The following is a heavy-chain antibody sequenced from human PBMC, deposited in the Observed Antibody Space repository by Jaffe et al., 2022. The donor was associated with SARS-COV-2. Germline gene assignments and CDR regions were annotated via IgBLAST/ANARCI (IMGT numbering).Heavy chain of an antibody. V-gene: IGHV3-11*01. CDR2: ISDGGGQA. CDR3: ARLKEPGATPSDY. J-gene: IGHJ4*02. Sequence: QVQLVQSGGGLVRPGGSLRVSCAASGFKFRDHYMTWVRQAPGKGLEWVAQISDGGGQADYADSVRGRVTISRDNAKNSLYLQLDNVRVDDTAIYYCARLKEPGATPSDYWGQGTLVTVSA. CDR1: GFKFRDHY. D-gene: IGHD1-26*01.